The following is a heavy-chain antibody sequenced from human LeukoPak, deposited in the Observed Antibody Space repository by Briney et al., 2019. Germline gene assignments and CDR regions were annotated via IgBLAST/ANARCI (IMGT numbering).Heavy chain of an antibody. J-gene: IGHJ2*01. D-gene: IGHD7-27*01. Sequence: GGSLRLSCAASGFTLSSYSMNWVRQAPGKGLEWVSYISSSSSTIYRADSVKGRFTISRDIAKNSLYLQMNSLRDEDTAVYYCARDALGYWYFDLWGRGTLVTVSS. CDR3: ARDALGYWYFDL. V-gene: IGHV3-48*02. CDR1: GFTLSSYS. CDR2: ISSSSSTI.